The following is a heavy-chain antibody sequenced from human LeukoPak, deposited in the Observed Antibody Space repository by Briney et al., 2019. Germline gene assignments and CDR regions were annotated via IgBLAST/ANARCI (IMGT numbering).Heavy chain of an antibody. CDR2: ISGRGGST. Sequence: PGGSLRLSCAASGFTFNDYAMHWVRQAPGKGLEWVSAISGRGGSTYYADSVKGRFTISRDNSKNTLYLQMNSLRAEDTAVYYCAKDGYYYDSSAYYVIYYFDSWGQGTLVTVSS. CDR1: GFTFNDYA. V-gene: IGHV3-23*01. CDR3: AKDGYYYDSSAYYVIYYFDS. J-gene: IGHJ4*02. D-gene: IGHD3-22*01.